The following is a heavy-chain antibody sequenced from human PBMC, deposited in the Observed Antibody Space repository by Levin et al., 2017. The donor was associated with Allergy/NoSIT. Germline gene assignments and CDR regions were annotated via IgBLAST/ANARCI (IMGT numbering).Heavy chain of an antibody. CDR2: IYYSGST. D-gene: IGHD5-12*01. J-gene: IGHJ4*02. CDR1: GGSISSSSYY. V-gene: IGHV4-39*01. CDR3: ARPYTRYGGYDY. Sequence: PSETLSLTCTVSGGSISSSSYYWGWIRQPPGKGLEWIGSIYYSGSTYYNPSLKSRVTISVDTSKNQFSLKLSSVTAADTAVYYCARPYTRYGGYDYWGQGTLVTVSS.